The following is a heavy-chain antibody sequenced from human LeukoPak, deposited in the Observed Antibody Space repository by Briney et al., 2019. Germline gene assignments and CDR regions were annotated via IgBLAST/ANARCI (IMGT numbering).Heavy chain of an antibody. J-gene: IGHJ6*03. CDR2: ISAYNGNT. Sequence: ASVKVSCKASGYTFTSYAISWVRQAPGQGLEWMGWISAYNGNTNYAQKLQGRVTMTTDTSTSTAYMELRSLRSDDTAVYYCARVQALEGSGSYYYYYYMDVWGKGTTVTISS. CDR3: ARVQALEGSGSYYYYYYMDV. CDR1: GYTFTSYA. V-gene: IGHV1-18*01. D-gene: IGHD3-22*01.